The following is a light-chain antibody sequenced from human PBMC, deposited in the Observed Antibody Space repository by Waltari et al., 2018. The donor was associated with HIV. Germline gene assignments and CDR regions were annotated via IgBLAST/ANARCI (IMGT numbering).Light chain of an antibody. CDR3: QQYNNWPPGYT. Sequence: ETVMTQSPATLFVSPGERATLLCRVSQSISSDLAWYQQKPGQAPRLLMYDASTRATGIPARFSGSGSGTEFTLTISSLQSEDFAVYYCQQYNNWPPGYTFGQGTKLQIK. V-gene: IGKV3-15*01. CDR2: DAS. J-gene: IGKJ2*01. CDR1: QSISSD.